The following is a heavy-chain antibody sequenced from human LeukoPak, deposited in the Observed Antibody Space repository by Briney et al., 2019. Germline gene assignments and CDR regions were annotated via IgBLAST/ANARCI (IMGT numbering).Heavy chain of an antibody. CDR1: GFTLSSYW. Sequence: GGSLRLSCAASGFTLSSYWMSWVRQAPGKGLEWVANIKQDGSEKYYVDSVKGRFTISRDNAKNSLYLQMNSLRAEDTAVYYCASLYYDFWSGSSHFDYWGQGTLVTVSS. J-gene: IGHJ4*02. CDR2: IKQDGSEK. V-gene: IGHV3-7*01. CDR3: ASLYYDFWSGSSHFDY. D-gene: IGHD3-3*01.